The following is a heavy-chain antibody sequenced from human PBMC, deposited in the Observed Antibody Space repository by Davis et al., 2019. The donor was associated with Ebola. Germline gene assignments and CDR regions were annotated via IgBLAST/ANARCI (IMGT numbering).Heavy chain of an antibody. Sequence: SETLSLTCAVYGGSFSGYYWSWIRQPPGKGLEWIGEINHSGSTNYNPSLKSRVTISVDTSKNQFSLKLSSVTAADTAVYYCANTLASGLAVPYYYYYGMDVWGQGTTVTVSS. CDR2: INHSGST. CDR3: ANTLASGLAVPYYYYYGMDV. D-gene: IGHD6-19*01. V-gene: IGHV4-34*01. CDR1: GGSFSGYY. J-gene: IGHJ6*02.